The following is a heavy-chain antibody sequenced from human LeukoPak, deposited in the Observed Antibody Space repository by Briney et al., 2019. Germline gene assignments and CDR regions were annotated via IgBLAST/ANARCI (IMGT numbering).Heavy chain of an antibody. CDR2: INHSGST. V-gene: IGHV4-34*01. J-gene: IGHJ3*02. CDR3: ARGMKWAYYYDSSGRRDDAFDI. Sequence: PSETLSLTCAVYGGSFSGYYWSWIRQPPGKGLEWIGEINHSGSTNYNPSLKIRVTISVDTSKNQFSLKLSSVTAADTAVYYCARGMKWAYYYDSSGRRDDAFDIWGQGTMVTVSS. D-gene: IGHD3-22*01. CDR1: GGSFSGYY.